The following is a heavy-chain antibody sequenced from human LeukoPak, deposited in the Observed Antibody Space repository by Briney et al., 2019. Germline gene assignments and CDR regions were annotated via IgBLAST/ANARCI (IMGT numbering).Heavy chain of an antibody. D-gene: IGHD3-10*01. CDR2: INPNSGGT. CDR1: GYTFTGYY. J-gene: IGHJ6*03. CDR3: ARDQTGGLGLLWFGEFHYYMDV. Sequence: ASVKVSCKASGYTFTGYYMHWVRQAPGQGLEWMGWINPNSGGTNYAQKFQGRVTMTRDTSISTAYMELSRLRSDDTAVYYCARDQTGGLGLLWFGEFHYYMDVWGKGTTVTVSS. V-gene: IGHV1-2*02.